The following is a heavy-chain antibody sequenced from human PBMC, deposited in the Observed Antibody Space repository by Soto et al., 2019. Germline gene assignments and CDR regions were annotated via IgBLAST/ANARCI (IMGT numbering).Heavy chain of an antibody. CDR1: GFNFSSYC. D-gene: IGHD1-26*01. Sequence: GRFLRFSCAASGFNFSSYCMSWVRQAPGKGLEWVSYISSSSSTIYYADSVKGRFTISRDNAKNSLYLQMNSLRAEDTAVYYCGSRKGGATYFHGLDIWGQGTMVNVSS. J-gene: IGHJ6*02. CDR2: ISSSSSTI. CDR3: GSRKGGATYFHGLDI. V-gene: IGHV3-48*01.